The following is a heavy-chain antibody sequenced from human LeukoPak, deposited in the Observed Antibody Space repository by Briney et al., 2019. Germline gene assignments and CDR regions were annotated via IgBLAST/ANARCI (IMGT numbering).Heavy chain of an antibody. D-gene: IGHD3-10*01. CDR1: GYTFTGYY. V-gene: IGHV1-2*02. J-gene: IGHJ5*02. Sequence: GASVKVSCKASGYTFTGYYMHWVRQAPGQGIEWMGWINPNSGGTNYAQKFQGRVTMTRDTSISTAYMELSRLRSEDTAIYYCARDNSVGGIAWWFDPWGQGTLVTVSS. CDR2: INPNSGGT. CDR3: ARDNSVGGIAWWFDP.